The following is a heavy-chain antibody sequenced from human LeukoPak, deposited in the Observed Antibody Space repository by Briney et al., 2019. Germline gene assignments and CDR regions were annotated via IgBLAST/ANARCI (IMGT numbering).Heavy chain of an antibody. Sequence: SETLSLTCAVSGYSISSGYYWGWIRQPPGKGLEWIGSIYHSGSTYYNPSLKSRVTISVDTSKNQFSLKLSSVTAADTAVYYCARAQHIAAAAFDYWGQGTLVTVSS. D-gene: IGHD6-13*01. CDR3: ARAQHIAAAAFDY. V-gene: IGHV4-38-2*01. CDR1: GYSISSGYY. CDR2: IYHSGST. J-gene: IGHJ4*02.